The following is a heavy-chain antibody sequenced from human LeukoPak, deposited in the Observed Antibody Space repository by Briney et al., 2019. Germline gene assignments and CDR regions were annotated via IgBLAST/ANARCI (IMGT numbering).Heavy chain of an antibody. J-gene: IGHJ6*02. CDR3: ARAGKAVGATARYYYYYGMDV. V-gene: IGHV3-33*01. CDR1: GFTFSSYG. D-gene: IGHD1-26*01. CDR2: IWYDGSNK. Sequence: GGSLRLSCAASGFTFSSYGMHWVRQAPGKGLEWVAVIWYDGSNKYYADSVKGRFTISRDNSKNTLYLQMNSLRAEDTAVYYCARAGKAVGATARYYYYYGMDVWGQGTTVTVSS.